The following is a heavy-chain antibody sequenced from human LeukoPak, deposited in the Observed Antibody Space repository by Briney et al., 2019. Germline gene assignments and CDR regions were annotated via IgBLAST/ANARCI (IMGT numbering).Heavy chain of an antibody. Sequence: SETLSLTCSVSGGSISSYSWTWIRQPPGKGLEWIGFIDYSGGRSYNPSLKSRVTISADPSKNQFSLNLTSVTAADTAVYFCARDHPVTDWAADIWGRGTVVTVSS. CDR2: IDYSGGR. D-gene: IGHD3-9*01. CDR1: GGSISSYS. V-gene: IGHV4-59*01. J-gene: IGHJ3*02. CDR3: ARDHPVTDWAADI.